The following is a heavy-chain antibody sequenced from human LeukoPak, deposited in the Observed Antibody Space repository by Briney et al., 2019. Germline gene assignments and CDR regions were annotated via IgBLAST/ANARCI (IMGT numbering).Heavy chain of an antibody. CDR2: ISGSGGST. D-gene: IGHD6-19*01. V-gene: IGHV3-23*01. CDR1: GFTFSSYA. CDR3: AKVAISVAGPFDY. J-gene: IGHJ4*02. Sequence: GGSLRLFCAASGFTFSSYAMSWVRQAPGKGLEWVSTISGSGGSTYYADSVKGRFTISRDNSKYTLYVQMNSLRAEDTAVYYCAKVAISVAGPFDYWGQGTLVTVSS.